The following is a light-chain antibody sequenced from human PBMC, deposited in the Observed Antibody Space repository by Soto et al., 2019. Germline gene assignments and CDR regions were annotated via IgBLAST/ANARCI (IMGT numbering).Light chain of an antibody. CDR1: SSNIGSNY. V-gene: IGLV1-47*01. J-gene: IGLJ2*01. Sequence: QAVVTQPPSASGTPRQRVTISCSGSSSNIGSNYVYWYQQLPGTAPKLLIYRNNQRPSGVPDRFSGSKSGTSASLAISGLRSEDEADYYCAAWDDSLSGYVVFGGGTKLTVL. CDR3: AAWDDSLSGYVV. CDR2: RNN.